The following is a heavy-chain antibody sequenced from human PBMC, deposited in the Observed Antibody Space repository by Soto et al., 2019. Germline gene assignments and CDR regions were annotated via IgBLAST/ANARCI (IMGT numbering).Heavy chain of an antibody. J-gene: IGHJ3*02. CDR1: GYSFTSYW. V-gene: IGHV5-51*01. Sequence: PGESMKISCKGSGYSFTSYWIGWVRQMPGKGLEWMGIIYPGDSDTRYSPSFQGQVTISADKSISTAYLQWSSLKASDTAMYYCARPDYDSSGPPQSACEIWGQGTTVTVSS. D-gene: IGHD3-22*01. CDR2: IYPGDSDT. CDR3: ARPDYDSSGPPQSACEI.